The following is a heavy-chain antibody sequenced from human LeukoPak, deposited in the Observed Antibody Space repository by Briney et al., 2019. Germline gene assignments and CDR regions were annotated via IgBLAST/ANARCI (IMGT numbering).Heavy chain of an antibody. CDR3: AKDIGYFDWLFDY. D-gene: IGHD3-9*01. CDR2: INWNGGST. J-gene: IGHJ4*02. CDR1: GFTFDDYG. V-gene: IGHV3-20*04. Sequence: GGSLRLSCAASGFTFDDYGMSWVRQAPGKGLEWVSGINWNGGSTGHADSVKGRFTISRDNSKNTLYLQMNSLRAEDTAVYYCAKDIGYFDWLFDYWGQGTLVTVSS.